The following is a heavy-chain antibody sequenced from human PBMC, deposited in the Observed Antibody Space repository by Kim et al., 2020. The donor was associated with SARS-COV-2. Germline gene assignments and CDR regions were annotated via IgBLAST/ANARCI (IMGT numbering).Heavy chain of an antibody. CDR2: IRCDGNGY. D-gene: IGHD1-1*01. CDR1: GFTFSGYA. CDR3: YSTRDPETRFAFWVEFD. J-gene: IGHJ3*02. Sequence: GGSLRLSCGASGFTFSGYAMHWVRQAPGKGLEWVGGIRCDGNGYSYAYTATVRCSITIDNSNNTQYLHMHIIRPEAEAAYYCYSTRDPETRFAFWVEFD. V-gene: IGHV3-33*08.